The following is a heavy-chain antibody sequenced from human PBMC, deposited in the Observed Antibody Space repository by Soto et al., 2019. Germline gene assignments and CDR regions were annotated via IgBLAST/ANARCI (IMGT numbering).Heavy chain of an antibody. CDR1: GGSISNEDFY. V-gene: IGHV4-30-4*01. J-gene: IGHJ3*02. Sequence: QVQMQESGPGLVKPSQTLSLTCTVSGGSISNEDFYWSWIRQPPGKALEWIGYIYYSGSTYYNPALKSRMTRSVDKSKNQFSLKLSSVTAADTAVYYCARNFGARGYYAQWVTFDIWGQGTMVTVSS. CDR3: ARNFGARGYYAQWVTFDI. D-gene: IGHD3-3*01. CDR2: IYYSGST.